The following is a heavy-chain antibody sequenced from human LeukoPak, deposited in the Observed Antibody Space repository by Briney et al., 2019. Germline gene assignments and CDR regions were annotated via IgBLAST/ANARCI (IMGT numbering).Heavy chain of an antibody. D-gene: IGHD3-22*01. Sequence: SETLSLTCTVSGXSISSSSYYWGWIRQPPGRGLEWIGSIYYSGSTYYNPSLKSRVTISVDTSKNQFSLKLNSVTAADTAVYYCARADNYYDSSGRFDYWGQGTLVTVSS. V-gene: IGHV4-39*07. CDR2: IYYSGST. J-gene: IGHJ4*02. CDR1: GXSISSSSYY. CDR3: ARADNYYDSSGRFDY.